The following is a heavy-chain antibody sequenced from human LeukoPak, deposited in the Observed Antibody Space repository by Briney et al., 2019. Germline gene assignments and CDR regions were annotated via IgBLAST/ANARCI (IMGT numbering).Heavy chain of an antibody. J-gene: IGHJ4*02. CDR3: AKVLGRTDY. V-gene: IGHV3-23*01. CDR2: ISGSGGST. Sequence: GGSLRLSCAASGFTFSSYGMSWVRQAPGKGLEWVSAISGSGGSTYYADSVKGRFTISRDNAKNSLYLQMNSLRAEDTAVYYCAKVLGRTDYWGQGTLVTVSS. D-gene: IGHD1-1*01. CDR1: GFTFSSYG.